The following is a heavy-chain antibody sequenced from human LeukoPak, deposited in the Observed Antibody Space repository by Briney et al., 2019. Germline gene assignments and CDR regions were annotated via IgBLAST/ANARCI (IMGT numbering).Heavy chain of an antibody. D-gene: IGHD2-2*01. CDR3: ATSYCSSTSCYFDP. CDR2: IYYSGST. Sequence: PSETLSLTCTVSGGSISSYYWSWIRQPPGKGLEWIGYIYYSGSTNYNPSLKSRVTISVDTSKNQFPLKLSSVTAADTAVYYCATSYCSSTSCYFDPWGQGTLVTVSS. CDR1: GGSISSYY. V-gene: IGHV4-59*08. J-gene: IGHJ5*02.